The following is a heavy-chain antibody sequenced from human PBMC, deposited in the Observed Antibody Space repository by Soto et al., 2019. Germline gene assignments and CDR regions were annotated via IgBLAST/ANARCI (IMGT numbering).Heavy chain of an antibody. CDR3: ARRIVNFRYYYGSGSLDYFDY. J-gene: IGHJ4*02. CDR2: IIPIFGTA. CDR1: GGTFSSYA. V-gene: IGHV1-69*13. D-gene: IGHD3-10*01. Sequence: SVKVSCKASGGTFSSYAISWVRQAPGQGLEWMGGIIPIFGTANYAQKFQGRVTITADESTSTAYMELSSLRSEDTAVYYCARRIVNFRYYYGSGSLDYFDYWGQGTLVTVSS.